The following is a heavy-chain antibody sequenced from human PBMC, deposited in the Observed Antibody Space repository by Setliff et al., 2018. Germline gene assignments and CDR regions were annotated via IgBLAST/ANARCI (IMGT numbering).Heavy chain of an antibody. J-gene: IGHJ3*02. V-gene: IGHV4-4*02. Sequence: PSETLSLTCAVSGGSISSSNWWSWVRQPPGKGLEWIGEIYHSGSTNYNPSLKSRVTISVDKSKNQFSLKLSSVTAADTAVYYCARDPTSGALFRAFDIWGQGTMVTVSS. CDR2: IYHSGST. CDR3: ARDPTSGALFRAFDI. D-gene: IGHD2-21*01. CDR1: GGSISSSNW.